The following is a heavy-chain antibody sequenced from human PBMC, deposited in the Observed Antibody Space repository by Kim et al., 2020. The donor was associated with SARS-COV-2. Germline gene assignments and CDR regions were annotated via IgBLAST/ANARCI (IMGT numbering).Heavy chain of an antibody. CDR1: GFTFNNYA. J-gene: IGHJ4*01. CDR3: AKDGGSWYTSGWYYFDY. Sequence: GGSLRLSCAASGFTFNNYAMNWVRQAPGKGLECVSAVSGSGSKTHYADSVKGRFTVSRDNAKNTLYLQMNSLSGEDTAVYYCAKDGGSWYTSGWYYFDYWGQGTLVTVSS. CDR2: VSGSGSKT. V-gene: IGHV3-23*01. D-gene: IGHD6-19*01.